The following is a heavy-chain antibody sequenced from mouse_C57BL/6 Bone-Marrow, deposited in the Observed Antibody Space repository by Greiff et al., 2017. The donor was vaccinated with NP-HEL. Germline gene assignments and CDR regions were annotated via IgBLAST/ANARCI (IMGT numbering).Heavy chain of an antibody. D-gene: IGHD1-1*01. V-gene: IGHV1-18*01. CDR3: ARKRGDYYGMIYFHY. J-gene: IGHJ2*01. CDR2: INPNNGGT. Sequence: VQLQQSGPELVKPGASVKIPCKASGYTFTDYNMDWVKQSHGKSLEWIGDINPNNGGTIYNQKFKGKATLTVDKSSSTAYMELRSLTSEDTAVYYCARKRGDYYGMIYFHYWGQGTTLTVSS. CDR1: GYTFTDYN.